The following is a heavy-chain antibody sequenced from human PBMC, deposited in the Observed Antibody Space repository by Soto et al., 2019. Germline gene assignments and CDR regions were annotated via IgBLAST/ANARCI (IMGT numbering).Heavy chain of an antibody. CDR1: GGSISSGGYY. D-gene: IGHD3-3*01. V-gene: IGHV4-31*03. Sequence: QVQLQESGPGLVKPSQTLSLTCTVSGGSISSGGYYWSWIRQHPGKGLEWIGYIYYSGSTYYNPYLKSRVTISGDTSKNQFSLRLTSVTAADTALYYCARFASFWSGYYDYWGQGTLVTVSS. CDR2: IYYSGST. CDR3: ARFASFWSGYYDY. J-gene: IGHJ4*02.